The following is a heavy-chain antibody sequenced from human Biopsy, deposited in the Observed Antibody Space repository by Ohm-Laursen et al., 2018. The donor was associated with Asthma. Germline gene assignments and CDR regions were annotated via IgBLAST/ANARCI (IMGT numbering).Heavy chain of an antibody. D-gene: IGHD5-24*01. CDR2: IYHSGST. Sequence: QTLSLTCAVSGGSISSGGYSWSWIRQPPGKGLEWIGYIYHSGSTYYTPSLKSRVTISVDRSKIQFSLKRSSVTAADTAVYYCARVKDGYNFDYWGQGTLVTVSS. V-gene: IGHV4-30-2*01. J-gene: IGHJ4*02. CDR3: ARVKDGYNFDY. CDR1: GGSISSGGYS.